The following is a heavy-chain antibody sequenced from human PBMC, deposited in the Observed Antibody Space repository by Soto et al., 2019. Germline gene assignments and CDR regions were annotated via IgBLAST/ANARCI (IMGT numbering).Heavy chain of an antibody. D-gene: IGHD2-15*01. CDR2: IWWDGSKK. Sequence: QEQLVESGGGMVQPGRSLRLSCAASGFTFSRHAMHWVRQAPGKGLEWLAVIWWDGSKKYYAESVKGRFTISRDDSTDTVYLQMSKLRAGDTAVYYCASDPESCSGGSGVGFDGWGHGKMVIVSS. V-gene: IGHV3-33*01. J-gene: IGHJ3*01. CDR1: GFTFSRHA. CDR3: ASDPESCSGGSGVGFDG.